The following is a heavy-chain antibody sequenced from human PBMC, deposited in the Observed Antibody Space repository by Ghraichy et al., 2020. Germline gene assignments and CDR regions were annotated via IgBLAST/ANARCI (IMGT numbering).Heavy chain of an antibody. D-gene: IGHD4-17*01. J-gene: IGHJ4*02. CDR3: ARGQVFYGDYSN. V-gene: IGHV4-39*01. CDR2: IYYSGST. CDR1: GGSISSSSYY. Sequence: SETLSLTCTVSGGSISSSSYYWGWIRQPPGKGLEWIGSIYYSGSTYYNPSLKSRVTISVDTSKNQFSLKLSSVTAADTAVYYCARGQVFYGDYSNWSQGTLVTVSS.